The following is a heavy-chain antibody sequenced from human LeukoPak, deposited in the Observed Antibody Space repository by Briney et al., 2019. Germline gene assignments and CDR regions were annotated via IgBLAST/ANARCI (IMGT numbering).Heavy chain of an antibody. D-gene: IGHD6-13*01. Sequence: SETLSLTCTVSGGSISSYDWSWIRQPPGKGLEWIGYIYHSGSTYYNPSLKSRVTISVDRSKNQFSLKLSSVTAADTAVYYCARGSAAAVFDLWGRGTLVTVSS. J-gene: IGHJ2*01. CDR3: ARGSAAAVFDL. V-gene: IGHV4-59*12. CDR2: IYHSGST. CDR1: GGSISSYD.